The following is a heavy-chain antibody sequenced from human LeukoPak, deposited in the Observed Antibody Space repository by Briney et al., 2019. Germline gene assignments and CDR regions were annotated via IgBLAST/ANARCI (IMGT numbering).Heavy chain of an antibody. J-gene: IGHJ2*01. CDR2: ISWNSGSK. Sequence: GGSLRLSCAAYGFNFNDYAMHWVRQAPGKGLEWVSGISWNSGSKGYADSVKGRFTISRDNDKKSLYLQMNSLRPEDTALYYCAKATGDWYFDLWGRGTLVSVSS. D-gene: IGHD7-27*01. CDR3: AKATGDWYFDL. V-gene: IGHV3-9*01. CDR1: GFNFNDYA.